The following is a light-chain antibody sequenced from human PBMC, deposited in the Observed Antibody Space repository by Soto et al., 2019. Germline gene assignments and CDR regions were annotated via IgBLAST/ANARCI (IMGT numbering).Light chain of an antibody. CDR2: AAS. CDR3: QQLNTFPIT. V-gene: IGKV1-9*01. Sequence: DIQMTQSPSSLSASVGDRVTITCRASQGIRSYLAWYQQSPGRAPKLLIYAASTLQSEVPSRFSGSGSGTEFTLTISSLQPEDFATYYCQQLNTFPITFGQGTRLEIK. CDR1: QGIRSY. J-gene: IGKJ5*01.